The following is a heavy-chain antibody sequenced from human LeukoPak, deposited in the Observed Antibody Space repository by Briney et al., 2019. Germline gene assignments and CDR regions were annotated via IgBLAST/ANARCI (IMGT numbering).Heavy chain of an antibody. CDR1: GGSFSGYY. J-gene: IGHJ4*02. CDR3: ARGRVALRY. D-gene: IGHD3-10*01. V-gene: IGHV4-34*01. CDR2: INHSGST. Sequence: PSETLSLTCAVYGGSFSGYYWSWIRQPPGKGLEWIGEINHSGSTNYNPSLKSRVTISVDTSKNQFSLKLSSVTAADTAVYYCARGRVALRYWGQGTLVTVSS.